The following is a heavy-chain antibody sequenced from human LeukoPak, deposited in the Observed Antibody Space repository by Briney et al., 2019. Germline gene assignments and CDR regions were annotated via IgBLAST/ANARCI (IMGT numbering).Heavy chain of an antibody. CDR2: TYYRSTWYN. CDR3: ARDNPISGWYPLDY. D-gene: IGHD6-19*01. J-gene: IGHJ4*02. V-gene: IGHV6-1*01. Sequence: SQTLSLTCAISGDSVSSNSAAWNWIRQSPSRGLEWLGRTYYRSTWYNDYAVSVKSRITINPDTSKNQFSLQLNSVNPEDTAVYYCARDNPISGWYPLDYWGQGTLVTVSS. CDR1: GDSVSSNSAA.